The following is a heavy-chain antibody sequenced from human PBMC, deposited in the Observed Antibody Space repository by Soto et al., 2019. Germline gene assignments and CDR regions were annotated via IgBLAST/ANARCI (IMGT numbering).Heavy chain of an antibody. CDR3: AGSPLRSSWYYFDN. D-gene: IGHD6-13*01. Sequence: EVQLVESGGGLVQPGGSLRLSCAASGFTLSDYEMNWVRQAPGKGLEWVSYFSSGGTTLYYADSVKGRFTISRDNARNSLYLHMNSLRVEDTAVYFCAGSPLRSSWYYFDNWGQGTLVTVSS. CDR2: FSSGGTTL. CDR1: GFTLSDYE. J-gene: IGHJ4*02. V-gene: IGHV3-48*03.